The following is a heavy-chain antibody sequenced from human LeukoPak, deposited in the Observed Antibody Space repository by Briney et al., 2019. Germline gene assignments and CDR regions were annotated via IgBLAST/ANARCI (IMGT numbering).Heavy chain of an antibody. V-gene: IGHV4-4*08. CDR2: IYYSGST. D-gene: IGHD4-23*01. J-gene: IGHJ4*02. CDR3: ARDDYGGRDY. Sequence: KPSETLSLTCTVSGGSISSYYWSWIRQPPGKGLEWIGYIYYSGSTYYNPSLKSRVTISVDTSKNQFSLKLSSMTVADTAVYYCARDDYGGRDYWGQGTLVTVSS. CDR1: GGSISSYY.